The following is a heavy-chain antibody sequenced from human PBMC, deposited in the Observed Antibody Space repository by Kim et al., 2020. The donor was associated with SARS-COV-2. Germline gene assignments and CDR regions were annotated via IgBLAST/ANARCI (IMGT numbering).Heavy chain of an antibody. V-gene: IGHV3-30*04. Sequence: GGSLRLSCAASGFTFSSYAMHWVRQAPGKGLEWVAVISYDGSNKYYADSVKGRFTISRDNSKNTLYLQMNSLRAEDTAVYYCARDILIEVAGTFHYYYG. CDR2: ISYDGSNK. CDR3: ARDILIEVAGTFHYYYG. J-gene: IGHJ6*01. D-gene: IGHD6-19*01. CDR1: GFTFSSYA.